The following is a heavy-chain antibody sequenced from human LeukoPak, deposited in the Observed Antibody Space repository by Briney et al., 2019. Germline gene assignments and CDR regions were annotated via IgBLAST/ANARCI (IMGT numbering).Heavy chain of an antibody. D-gene: IGHD6-19*01. CDR2: ISWNSGSI. Sequence: GGSLRLSCAASGSTFDDYAMHWVRQAPGKGLEWVSGISWNSGSIGYADSVKGRFTIFRDNAKNSLYLQMNSLRAEDTALYYCAKDMIAVAGRDAFDIWGQGTMVTVSS. CDR1: GSTFDDYA. V-gene: IGHV3-9*01. CDR3: AKDMIAVAGRDAFDI. J-gene: IGHJ3*02.